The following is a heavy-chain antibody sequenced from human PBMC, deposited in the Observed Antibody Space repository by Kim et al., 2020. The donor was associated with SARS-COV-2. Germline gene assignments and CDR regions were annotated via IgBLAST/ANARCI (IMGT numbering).Heavy chain of an antibody. D-gene: IGHD4-17*01. CDR1: GFTFSDHA. Sequence: GGSLRLSCAASGFTFSDHAMHWIRQAPGKGLEFVSVINSRGDRTYYADSVKGRFTISRDNSKNMLFLQMGSLRTDDMGVYFCARVFTSHLDSGDDAVDY. CDR3: ARVFTSHLDSGDDAVDY. V-gene: IGHV3-64*02. J-gene: IGHJ4*01. CDR2: INSRGDRT.